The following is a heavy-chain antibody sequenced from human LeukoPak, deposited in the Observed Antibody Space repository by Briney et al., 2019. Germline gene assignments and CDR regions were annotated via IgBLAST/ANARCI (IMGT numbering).Heavy chain of an antibody. CDR2: IWYDENNK. CDR1: GFTFSSYG. V-gene: IGHV3-33*01. CDR3: VRGVGLYDSIGYFDY. J-gene: IGHJ4*02. D-gene: IGHD3-22*01. Sequence: PGRSLRLSCAASGFTFSSYGMHWVRQAPGKGLEWVAVIWYDENNKYYADSVKGRFTISRDNSKDTLYLQMNSLRPEDTAVYNCVRGVGLYDSIGYFDYWGQGALVTVSS.